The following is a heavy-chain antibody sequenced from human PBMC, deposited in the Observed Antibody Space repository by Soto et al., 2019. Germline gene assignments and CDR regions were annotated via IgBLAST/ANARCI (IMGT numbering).Heavy chain of an antibody. Sequence: QITLKESGPTLVKPTQTLTLTCTFSGFSLSTSGVGVGWIRQPPGNALEWLGIIYWDDDKRYRPSLKSRLTITKDTSKNQLVLTMTNMDPVDTATYYCAHLPWKQLWPRAPVVYWGQGTPVTVSS. J-gene: IGHJ4*02. CDR1: GFSLSTSGVG. V-gene: IGHV2-5*02. CDR3: AHLPWKQLWPRAPVVY. D-gene: IGHD5-18*01. CDR2: IYWDDDK.